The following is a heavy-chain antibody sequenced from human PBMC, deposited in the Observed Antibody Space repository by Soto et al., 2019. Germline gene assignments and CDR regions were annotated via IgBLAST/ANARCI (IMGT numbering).Heavy chain of an antibody. Sequence: EVQLVESGGGLVQPGRSLRLSCAVSGFTFSSFWMHWVRQAPGEGLVWVSRINTDGSSTRYADYVKGRFTISRDNAKNTLYLQTNSLRVEDTAMYYCAKRGVSTFGLSYWGQGTLVTVFS. J-gene: IGHJ4*02. CDR3: AKRGVSTFGLSY. CDR2: INTDGSST. D-gene: IGHD3-10*01. CDR1: GFTFSSFW. V-gene: IGHV3-74*01.